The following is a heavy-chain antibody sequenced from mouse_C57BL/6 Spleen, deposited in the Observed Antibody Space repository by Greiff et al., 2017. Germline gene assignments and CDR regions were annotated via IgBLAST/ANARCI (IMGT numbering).Heavy chain of an antibody. CDR1: GFNIKDDY. Sequence: VQLKESGAELVRPGASVKLSCTASGFNIKDDYMHWVKQRPEQGLEWIGWIDPENGDTEYASKFQGKATITADTSSNTAYLQLSSLTSEDTAVYYCTTLIYYGNSDYWGQGTTLTVSS. D-gene: IGHD2-1*01. J-gene: IGHJ2*01. CDR3: TTLIYYGNSDY. CDR2: IDPENGDT. V-gene: IGHV14-4*01.